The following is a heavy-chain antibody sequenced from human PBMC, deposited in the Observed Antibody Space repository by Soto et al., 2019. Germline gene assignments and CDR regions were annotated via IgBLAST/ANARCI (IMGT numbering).Heavy chain of an antibody. CDR2: INHSGST. CDR1: GGSFSGYY. J-gene: IGHJ4*02. Sequence: SETLSLTCAVYGGSFSGYYWSWIRQPPGKGLEWIGEINHSGSTNYNPSLKSRVTISVDTSKNQFSLKLSSVTAADTAVYYCARHRGIPYYFDYWGQGTLVTVSS. D-gene: IGHD3-16*01. CDR3: ARHRGIPYYFDY. V-gene: IGHV4-34*01.